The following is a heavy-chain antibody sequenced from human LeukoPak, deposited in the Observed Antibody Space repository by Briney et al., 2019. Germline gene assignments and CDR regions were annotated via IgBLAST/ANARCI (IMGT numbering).Heavy chain of an antibody. CDR1: GFTFRTYR. J-gene: IGHJ4*02. Sequence: GGSLRLSCEASGFTFRTYRMNWVRQAPGKGLEWVSYISPGSTTIYYADSVKGRFTISRDNAKNSLYLQMNSLRAEDTAVYYCARDGAVLTGYYDYWGQGTLVTVSS. CDR2: ISPGSTTI. V-gene: IGHV3-48*01. D-gene: IGHD3-9*01. CDR3: ARDGAVLTGYYDY.